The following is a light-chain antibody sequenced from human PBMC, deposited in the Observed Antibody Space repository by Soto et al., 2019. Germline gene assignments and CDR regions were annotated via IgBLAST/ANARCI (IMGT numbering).Light chain of an antibody. Sequence: DIQITQSPSTLSASVGDRVTIPCRSSQSLISSLAWYQQKLGRAPSILLYDDSSLEGGGPSSFSGSGYGTAFTLTISSLQPDDFSTYYYQQHNSYTPLTFGRGTKVDI. CDR3: QQHNSYTPLT. CDR2: DDS. V-gene: IGKV1-5*01. CDR1: QSLISS. J-gene: IGKJ4*01.